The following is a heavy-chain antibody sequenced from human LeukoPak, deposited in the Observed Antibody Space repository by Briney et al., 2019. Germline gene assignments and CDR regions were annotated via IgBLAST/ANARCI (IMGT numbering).Heavy chain of an antibody. Sequence: SETLSLTCAVSGYSISSGYYWGWIRQPPGKGLEWIGSIYHSGSTYYNPSLKSRVTISVDTSKNQFSLKLSSVTAADTAVYYCANRLRVYYYDSSGYYYFDYWGQGTLVTVSS. CDR1: GYSISSGYY. J-gene: IGHJ4*02. D-gene: IGHD3-22*01. CDR3: ANRLRVYYYDSSGYYYFDY. CDR2: IYHSGST. V-gene: IGHV4-38-2*01.